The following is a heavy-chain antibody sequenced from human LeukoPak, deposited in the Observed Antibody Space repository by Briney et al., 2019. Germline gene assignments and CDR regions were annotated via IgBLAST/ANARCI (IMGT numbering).Heavy chain of an antibody. Sequence: SVKVSCKASGGTFSSYAISWVRQAPGQGLGWMGRIIPILGIANYAQKFQGRVTITADKSTSTAYMELSSLRSEDTAVYYCASSSTTPGNWFDPWGQGTLVTVSS. J-gene: IGHJ5*02. CDR1: GGTFSSYA. CDR2: IIPILGIA. D-gene: IGHD2-2*01. CDR3: ASSSTTPGNWFDP. V-gene: IGHV1-69*04.